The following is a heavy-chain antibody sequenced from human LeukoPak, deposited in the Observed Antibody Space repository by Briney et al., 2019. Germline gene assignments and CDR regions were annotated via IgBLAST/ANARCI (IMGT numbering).Heavy chain of an antibody. V-gene: IGHV1-2*02. Sequence: ASVKVSCKASGYTFTAYYMHWVRQAPGQGLEWMGWIAPNSGGTNYAQNFQGRVTMTRDTSINTAYMELSRLTSDDTAVYYCAREYSSSSGRLYDYWGLGTLVTVSS. J-gene: IGHJ4*02. CDR1: GYTFTAYY. D-gene: IGHD6-6*01. CDR3: AREYSSSSGRLYDY. CDR2: IAPNSGGT.